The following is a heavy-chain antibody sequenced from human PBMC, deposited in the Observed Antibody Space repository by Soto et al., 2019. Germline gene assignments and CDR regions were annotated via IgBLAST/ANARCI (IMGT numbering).Heavy chain of an antibody. CDR3: ARVRGTWYFDL. CDR2: INAGNGNT. J-gene: IGHJ2*01. V-gene: IGHV1-3*01. D-gene: IGHD3-3*01. Sequence: RASVKVSCKASGYTFTSYAMHWVRQAPGQRLEWMGWINAGNGNTKYSQKFQGRVTITRDTSASTAYMELSSLRSEDTAVYCCARVRGTWYFDLWGRGTLVTVSS. CDR1: GYTFTSYA.